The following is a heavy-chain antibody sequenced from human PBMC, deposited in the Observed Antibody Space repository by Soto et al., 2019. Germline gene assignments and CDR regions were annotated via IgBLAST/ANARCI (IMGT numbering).Heavy chain of an antibody. CDR3: AAAMAMYNWFDP. Sequence: ASVKVSCKASGFTFTSSAMQWVRQARGQRLEWIGWIVVGSGNTNYAQKFQERVTITRDMSTSTAYMELSSLRSEDTAVYYCAAAMAMYNWFDPWGQGTLVTVSS. D-gene: IGHD3-10*01. V-gene: IGHV1-58*02. CDR2: IVVGSGNT. J-gene: IGHJ5*02. CDR1: GFTFTSSA.